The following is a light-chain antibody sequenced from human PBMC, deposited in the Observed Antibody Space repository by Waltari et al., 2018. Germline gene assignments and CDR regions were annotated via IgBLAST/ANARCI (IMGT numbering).Light chain of an antibody. CDR2: DDS. Sequence: SYVLTQPPSVSVAPGQTARISCLGNYIGIKSVHWYQMRAALAPVLVVYDDSDRPSGIPERFSGSKSGDTATLIISRVEAGDEADYYCQMWDSSPYWLFGGGTKLTVL. CDR1: YIGIKS. J-gene: IGLJ3*02. V-gene: IGLV3-21*02. CDR3: QMWDSSPYWL.